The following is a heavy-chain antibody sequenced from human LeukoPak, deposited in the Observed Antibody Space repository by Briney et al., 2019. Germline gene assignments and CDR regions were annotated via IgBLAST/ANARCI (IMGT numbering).Heavy chain of an antibody. D-gene: IGHD2-15*01. J-gene: IGHJ4*02. V-gene: IGHV4-4*07. CDR3: ASYDPRGTFDY. Sequence: PSETLSLTCTVSGGSISSYYWSWIRQPAGKGLEWIGRIYTSGSTNYNPSLKSRVTMSVGTSKNQFSLKLSSVTAADTAVYYCASYDPRGTFDYWGQGTLVTVSS. CDR2: IYTSGST. CDR1: GGSISSYY.